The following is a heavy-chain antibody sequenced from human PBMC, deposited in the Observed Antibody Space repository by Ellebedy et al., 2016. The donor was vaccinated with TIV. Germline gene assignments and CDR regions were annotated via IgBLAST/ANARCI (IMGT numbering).Heavy chain of an antibody. CDR1: GFTFSSHA. CDR3: ARRSRGPSYYFDY. Sequence: GESLKISCAASGFTFSSHAMSWVRQAPGKGLEWVSSITESGGNTYYADSVKGRFTISRDNAKNSLYLQFSSLRAEDTAVYYCARRSRGPSYYFDYWGQGALVTVSS. CDR2: ITESGGNT. D-gene: IGHD3-10*01. J-gene: IGHJ4*02. V-gene: IGHV3-23*01.